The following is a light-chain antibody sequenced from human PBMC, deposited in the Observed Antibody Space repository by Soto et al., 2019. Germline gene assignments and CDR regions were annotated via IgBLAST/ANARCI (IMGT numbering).Light chain of an antibody. V-gene: IGKV3-15*01. CDR2: GAS. J-gene: IGKJ2*01. CDR1: QSVSTN. CDR3: QQYNNWPPYT. Sequence: EIVMTQSPATLSVSPGDRATLPCRASQSVSTNLAWHQQRPGQAPRLLIYGASTRATGIPDRFSGSGSGTEFTLTISSLESEDFAVYYCQQYNNWPPYTFGQGTKVDIK.